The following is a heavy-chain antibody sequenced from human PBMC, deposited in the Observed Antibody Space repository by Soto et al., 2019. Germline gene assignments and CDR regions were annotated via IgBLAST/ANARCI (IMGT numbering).Heavy chain of an antibody. D-gene: IGHD3-22*01. Sequence: GWSLRLSCAASGFTFIIYAMTWVRQSPGKGLEWVSSMSRTGDNTYYADSVKGRFTISRDNSKNTLYLQMNSLRAEDTAIYYCAKDQSNSNPLYYFDFWGPGTLVTVSS. CDR1: GFTFIIYA. V-gene: IGHV3-23*01. CDR3: AKDQSNSNPLYYFDF. CDR2: MSRTGDNT. J-gene: IGHJ4*02.